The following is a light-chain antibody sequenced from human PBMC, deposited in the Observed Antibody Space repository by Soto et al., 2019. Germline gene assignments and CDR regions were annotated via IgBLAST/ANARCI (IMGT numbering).Light chain of an antibody. J-gene: IGKJ1*01. V-gene: IGKV3-15*01. CDR2: GAS. Sequence: EIAMTQSPATLSVSPGERVTLSCRASQSVSSNLAWYQQKPGQAPRLLIYGASTRATGIPARFSGSGSGTEFTLTISSLQSEDFVVYYCQQYNNWPRTCGQGTKV. CDR1: QSVSSN. CDR3: QQYNNWPRT.